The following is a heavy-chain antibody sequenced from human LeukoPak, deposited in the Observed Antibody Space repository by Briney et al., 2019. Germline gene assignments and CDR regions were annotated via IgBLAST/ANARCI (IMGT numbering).Heavy chain of an antibody. CDR3: ARDSHDYGAEGNWFDP. J-gene: IGHJ5*02. Sequence: GASVKVSCKASGYTFTCYYMHWVRQAPGQGLEWMGWINPNSGGTNYAQKFQGRVTMTRDTSISTAYMELSRLRSDDTAVYYCARDSHDYGAEGNWFDPWGQGTLVTVSS. CDR2: INPNSGGT. CDR1: GYTFTCYY. D-gene: IGHD4-17*01. V-gene: IGHV1-2*02.